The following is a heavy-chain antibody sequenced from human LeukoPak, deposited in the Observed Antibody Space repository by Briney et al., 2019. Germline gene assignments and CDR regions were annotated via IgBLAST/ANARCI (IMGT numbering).Heavy chain of an antibody. V-gene: IGHV1-2*02. CDR2: INPNSGGT. Sequence: ASVKVSCKASGYTFTGYYMHWVRQAPGQGLEWMGWINPNSGGTNYAQKFQGRVTMTRDTSISTAYMELSRLRSDDTAVYYCARRSPYSTGWSSYFDYWGQGALVTVSS. D-gene: IGHD6-19*01. CDR3: ARRSPYSTGWSSYFDY. J-gene: IGHJ4*02. CDR1: GYTFTGYY.